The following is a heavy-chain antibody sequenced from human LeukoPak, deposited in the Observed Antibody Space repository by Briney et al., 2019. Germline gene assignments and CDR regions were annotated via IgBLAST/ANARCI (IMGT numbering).Heavy chain of an antibody. CDR3: ARVASTRAYYYYYYYYMDV. Sequence: GASVKVSCKASGYTFTSYDINWVRQATGQGLEWMGWMNPNSGNTGYAQKFQGRVTMTRNTSISTAYMELSSLRSEDTAVYYCARVASTRAYYYYYYYYMDVWGKGTTVTVSS. D-gene: IGHD2-21*01. CDR1: GYTFTSYD. J-gene: IGHJ6*03. CDR2: MNPNSGNT. V-gene: IGHV1-8*01.